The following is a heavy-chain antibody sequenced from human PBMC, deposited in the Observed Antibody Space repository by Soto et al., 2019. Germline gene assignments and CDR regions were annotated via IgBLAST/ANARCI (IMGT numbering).Heavy chain of an antibody. CDR1: GYGFTSYW. CDR2: IDPSDSYT. D-gene: IGHD2-2*01. Sequence: GESLKISCKGSGYGFTSYWISWVRQMPGKGLEWMGRIDPSDSYTNYSPSFQGHVTISADKSISTAYLQWSSLKASDTAMYYCASSPRGYCSSTSCRELGNYYGMDVWGQGTTLTVSS. CDR3: ASSPRGYCSSTSCRELGNYYGMDV. V-gene: IGHV5-10-1*01. J-gene: IGHJ6*02.